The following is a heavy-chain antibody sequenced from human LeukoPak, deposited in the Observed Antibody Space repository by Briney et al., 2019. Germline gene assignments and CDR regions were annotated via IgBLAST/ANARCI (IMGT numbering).Heavy chain of an antibody. J-gene: IGHJ4*02. CDR1: NGSISSDTYF. CDR3: ARGAYYYVSRGRIVYYLDY. Sequence: SQTLSLTCTVSNGSISSDTYFSSWIRQPAGKGLEWIGRMSSSGISTYSPSLKSRVTISIDTSRNQFSMNLNSVTAADTAVYYCARGAYYYVSRGRIVYYLDYWGQGTLVTVSS. CDR2: MSSSGIS. D-gene: IGHD3-10*02. V-gene: IGHV4-61*02.